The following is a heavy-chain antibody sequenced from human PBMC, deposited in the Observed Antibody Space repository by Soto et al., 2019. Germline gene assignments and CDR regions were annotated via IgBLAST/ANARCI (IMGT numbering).Heavy chain of an antibody. V-gene: IGHV1-8*01. CDR2: INPNSGNS. CDR3: ARDSCRNSRAFDY. D-gene: IGHD4-4*01. CDR1: GYTFTSYD. J-gene: IGHJ4*02. Sequence: QVQLVQSGAEVKKPGASVKVSCKASGYTFTSYDLYWVRQAPGQGLEWVGWINPNSGNSGYAQKFQGRVTMTRETSISTVYMDLTSLRSEDTAVYYCARDSCRNSRAFDYWGQGTLVTVSS.